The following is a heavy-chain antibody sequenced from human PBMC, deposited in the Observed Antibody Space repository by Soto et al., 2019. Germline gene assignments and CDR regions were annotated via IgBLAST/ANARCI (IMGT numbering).Heavy chain of an antibody. CDR3: ARIEASGRGWDV. CDR1: GFTFSSYW. V-gene: IGHV3-7*01. J-gene: IGHJ6*02. Sequence: EVQLVESGGGLVQPGGSLRLSCVDSGFTFSSYWMSWVRQAPVKGLEWVGNIKQDGSEENYVDSVKGRFTISRDNAKKSRYLQMTSLRAEDTAVYYCARIEASGRGWDVWGQGTTVVVSS. CDR2: IKQDGSEE. D-gene: IGHD3-10*01.